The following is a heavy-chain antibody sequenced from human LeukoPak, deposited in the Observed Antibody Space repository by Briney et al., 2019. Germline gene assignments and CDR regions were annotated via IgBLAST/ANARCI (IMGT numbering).Heavy chain of an antibody. CDR3: AKHGFGVFEGY. J-gene: IGHJ4*02. Sequence: GGSLRLSCAASGFTFSSYWMHWVRQAPGKGLVWVSRINSDGSSTSYADSVKGRFTISRDNAKNTLYLQMNSLRAEDTAVYYCAKHGFGVFEGYWGQGTLVTVSS. V-gene: IGHV3-74*01. D-gene: IGHD3-10*01. CDR1: GFTFSSYW. CDR2: INSDGSST.